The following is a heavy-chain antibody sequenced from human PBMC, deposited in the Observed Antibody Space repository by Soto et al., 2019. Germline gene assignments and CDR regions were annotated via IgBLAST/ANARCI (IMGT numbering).Heavy chain of an antibody. CDR1: GFTVSSNY. Sequence: GGSLRLSCAASGFTVSSNYMSWVRQAPGKGLEWVSVIYSGGSTYYAGSVKGRFTISRDNSKNTLYLQMNSLRAEDTAVYYCAKGGRNHYYGMDVWGQGTTVTVSS. D-gene: IGHD1-1*01. CDR3: AKGGRNHYYGMDV. CDR2: IYSGGST. J-gene: IGHJ6*02. V-gene: IGHV3-53*01.